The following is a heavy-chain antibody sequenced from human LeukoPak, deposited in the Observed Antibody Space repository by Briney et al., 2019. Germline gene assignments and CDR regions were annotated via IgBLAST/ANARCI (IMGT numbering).Heavy chain of an antibody. CDR1: GGTFSSYA. CDR2: IIPIFGTA. D-gene: IGHD2-2*01. V-gene: IGHV1-69*13. Sequence: SVKVSCKASGGTFSSYAISWVRQAPGQGLEWMGGIIPIFGTANYAQKFQGRVTITADESTSTAYMELSSLRSEDTAVYYCARGIVVVPAAVNYYYYYMDVWGKGTTVTVSS. CDR3: ARGIVVVPAAVNYYYYYMDV. J-gene: IGHJ6*03.